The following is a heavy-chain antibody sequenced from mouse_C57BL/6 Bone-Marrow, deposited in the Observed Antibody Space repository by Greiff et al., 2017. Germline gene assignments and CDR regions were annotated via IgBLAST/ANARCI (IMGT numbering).Heavy chain of an antibody. CDR1: GYSFTDYN. J-gene: IGHJ4*01. D-gene: IGHD6-1*01. V-gene: IGHV1-39*01. Sequence: VQLQQSGPELVKPGASVKISCKASGYSFTDYNMNWVKQSNGKSLEWIGEINPNDGTTSYNQKFKGKATLTVDQSSSTAYIQLNILTSEDSAVYYFARRSAYDYAMSYCGQGTSVTVSS. CDR3: ARRSAYDYAMSY. CDR2: INPNDGTT.